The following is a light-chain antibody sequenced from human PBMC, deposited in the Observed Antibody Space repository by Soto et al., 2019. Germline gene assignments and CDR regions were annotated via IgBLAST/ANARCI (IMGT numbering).Light chain of an antibody. CDR2: GAS. V-gene: IGKV3-20*01. CDR1: QSVSNNF. CDR3: QQDDCSPIYT. Sequence: EIVLTQSPGTLSLSPGERATLSCRASQSVSNNFLAWYQQKPVQAPRLLIHGASSRAAGIPDRFSGSGSGTDFTLTISRLEPEDFAVYYCQQDDCSPIYTFGQGTKLEIK. J-gene: IGKJ2*01.